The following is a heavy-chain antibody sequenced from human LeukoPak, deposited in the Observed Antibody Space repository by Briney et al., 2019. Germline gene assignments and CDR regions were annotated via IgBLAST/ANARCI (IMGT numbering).Heavy chain of an antibody. CDR3: ARGQGRGLFTARIDY. V-gene: IGHV4-34*01. CDR2: INHSGST. CDR1: GGSFSGYY. Sequence: SETLSLTCAVYGGSFSGYYWNWIRQPPGKGLEWIGEINHSGSTNYNPSLKSRVTISVDTSKNQFSLKLSSVTAADTAVYYCARGQGRGLFTARIDYWGQGTLVTVSS. D-gene: IGHD1-14*01. J-gene: IGHJ4*02.